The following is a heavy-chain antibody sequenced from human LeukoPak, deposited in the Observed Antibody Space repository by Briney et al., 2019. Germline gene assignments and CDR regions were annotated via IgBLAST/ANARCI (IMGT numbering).Heavy chain of an antibody. CDR2: ISAYNGNT. CDR3: AAFSIAAVSSDY. V-gene: IGHV1-18*01. J-gene: IGHJ4*02. Sequence: ASVKVSCKASGYTFTSYGISWVRQAPGQVLEWMGSISAYNGNTNYAQKLQGGVTMTTDTSTSTAYMELRSLRSDDTAVYYWAAFSIAAVSSDYWSQGTLVTVSS. D-gene: IGHD6-6*01. CDR1: GYTFTSYG.